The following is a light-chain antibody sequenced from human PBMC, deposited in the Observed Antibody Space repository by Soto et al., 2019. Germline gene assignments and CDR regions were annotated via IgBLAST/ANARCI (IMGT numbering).Light chain of an antibody. V-gene: IGKV1-39*01. CDR2: SAS. J-gene: IGKJ1*01. CDR1: QSISNY. CDR3: QQTCNTPHRT. Sequence: DIQMTQSPSSLSASVGDRVTITCRASQSISNYLNWYQQKPGKAPKLLIYSASSLQSGVPSRFSGSRSGTDFTLTISSLQPEDFATYYCQQTCNTPHRTFGQGTKVDIK.